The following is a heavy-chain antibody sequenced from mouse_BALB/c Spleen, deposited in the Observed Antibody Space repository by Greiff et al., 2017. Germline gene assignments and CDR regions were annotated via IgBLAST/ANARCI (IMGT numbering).Heavy chain of an antibody. CDR1: GFTFTDYY. Sequence: EVKLVESGGGLVQPGGSLRLSCAISGFTFTDYYMSWVRKPPGKALEWLGFIRNKANGYTTEYSASVKGRFTISRDNSQSILYLQMNTLRAEDSATYYCARDKAARATPWFAYWGQGTLVTVSA. CDR2: IRNKANGYTT. V-gene: IGHV7-3*02. J-gene: IGHJ3*01. D-gene: IGHD3-1*01. CDR3: ARDKAARATPWFAY.